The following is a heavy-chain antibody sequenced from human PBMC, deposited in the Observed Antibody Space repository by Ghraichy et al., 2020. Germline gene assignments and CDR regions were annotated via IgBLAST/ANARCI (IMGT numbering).Heavy chain of an antibody. D-gene: IGHD3-10*01. CDR1: GGSISSYY. Sequence: SETLSLTCTVSGGSISSYYWSWIRQPPGKGLEWIGYIYYSGSTNYNPSLKSRVTISVDTSKNQFSLKLSSVTAADTAVYYCARDFLYYYGSGSQYYYYGMDVWGQGTTVTVSS. CDR2: IYYSGST. J-gene: IGHJ6*02. CDR3: ARDFLYYYGSGSQYYYYGMDV. V-gene: IGHV4-59*01.